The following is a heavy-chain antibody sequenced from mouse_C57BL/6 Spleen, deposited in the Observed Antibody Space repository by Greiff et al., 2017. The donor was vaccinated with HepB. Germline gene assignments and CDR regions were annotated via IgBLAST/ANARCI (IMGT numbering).Heavy chain of an antibody. V-gene: IGHV1-52*01. D-gene: IGHD2-5*01. CDR2: IDPSDSET. J-gene: IGHJ2*01. Sequence: QVQLQQPGAELVRPGSSVKLSCKASGYTFTSYWMHWVKQRPIQGLEWIGNIDPSDSETHYNQKFKDKATLTVDKSSSTAYMQLSSLTSEDSAVYYCAREGVYSNPLDYWGQGTTLAVSS. CDR1: GYTFTSYW. CDR3: AREGVYSNPLDY.